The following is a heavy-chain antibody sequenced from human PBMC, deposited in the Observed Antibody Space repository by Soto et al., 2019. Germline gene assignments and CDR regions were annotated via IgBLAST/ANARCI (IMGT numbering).Heavy chain of an antibody. CDR2: IIPILGIA. CDR3: ARDPVSTMVRGVIGDY. V-gene: IGHV1-69*08. J-gene: IGHJ4*02. Sequence: QVQLVQSGAEVKKPGSSVKVSCKASGGTFSSYTISWVRQAPGQGLEWMGRIIPILGIANYAQKFQGRVTIPADKATSTAYMELSSLRSEDTAVYYCARDPVSTMVRGVIGDYWGQGTLVTVSS. CDR1: GGTFSSYT. D-gene: IGHD3-10*01.